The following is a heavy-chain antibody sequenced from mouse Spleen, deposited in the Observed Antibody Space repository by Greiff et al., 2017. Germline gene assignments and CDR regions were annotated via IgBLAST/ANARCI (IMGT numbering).Heavy chain of an antibody. CDR3: TRGYYDYAWFAY. CDR1: GYTFTDYE. CDR2: IDPETGGT. D-gene: IGHD2-4*01. Sequence: QVQLQQSGAELVRPGASVTLSCKASGYTFTDYEMHWVKQTPVHGLEWIGAIDPETGGTAYNQKFKGKATLTADKSSSTAYMELRSLTSEDSAVYYCTRGYYDYAWFAYWGQGTLVTVSA. J-gene: IGHJ3*01. V-gene: IGHV1-15*01.